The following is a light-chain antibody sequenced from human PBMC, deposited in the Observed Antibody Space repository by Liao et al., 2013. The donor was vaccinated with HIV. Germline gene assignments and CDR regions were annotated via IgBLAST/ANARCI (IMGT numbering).Light chain of an antibody. V-gene: IGLV3-1*01. Sequence: SYELTQPPSLSASPGQPASISCSGDELGNKFAYWYQQRPGQSPVLVIYQDNRRPSGIPERVSGSNSGNTATLTISGTQAMDEADYYCQAWDSSTVVFGGGTKLTVL. CDR3: QAWDSSTVV. CDR2: QDN. J-gene: IGLJ2*01. CDR1: ELGNKF.